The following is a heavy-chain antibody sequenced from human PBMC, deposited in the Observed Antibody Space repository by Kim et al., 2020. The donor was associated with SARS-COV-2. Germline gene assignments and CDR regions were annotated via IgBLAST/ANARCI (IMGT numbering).Heavy chain of an antibody. CDR2: ISGSGGST. D-gene: IGHD3-3*01. Sequence: GGSLRLSCAASGFTFSSYAMSWVRQAPGKGLEWVSAISGSGGSTYYADSVKRRFTISRDNSKNTLYLQMNSLRAEDTAVYYCAKGNTYYDFWSGYYPLWGNNWFDPWGQGTLVTVSS. CDR3: AKGNTYYDFWSGYYPLWGNNWFDP. V-gene: IGHV3-23*01. J-gene: IGHJ5*02. CDR1: GFTFSSYA.